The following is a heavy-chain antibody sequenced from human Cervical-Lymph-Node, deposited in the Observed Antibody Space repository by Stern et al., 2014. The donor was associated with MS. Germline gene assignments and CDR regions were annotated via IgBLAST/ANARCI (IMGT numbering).Heavy chain of an antibody. D-gene: IGHD2-8*01. J-gene: IGHJ3*02. Sequence: VQLVESGAEVKKPGSSVKVSCKASGGTFSSYAIRWVRQAPGQGLEGVGGIIPSIGIANHAQKFQGRVTITADKSTNTGYMELSSLRSEDTALYYCARDGGGVDIWGQGTMVSVSS. V-gene: IGHV1-69*17. CDR2: IIPSIGIA. CDR3: ARDGGGVDI. CDR1: GGTFSSYA.